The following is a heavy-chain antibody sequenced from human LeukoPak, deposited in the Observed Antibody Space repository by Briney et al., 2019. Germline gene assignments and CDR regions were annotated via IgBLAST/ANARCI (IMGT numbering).Heavy chain of an antibody. CDR2: ISWNSGSI. D-gene: IGHD6-6*01. Sequence: SLRLSCAASGFTFDDYAMHWVWQAPGKGLEWVSGISWNSGSIGYADSVKGRFTISRDNAKDSLYLQMNSLRAEDTALYYCAKERRRSSSSGLVDYWGQGTLVTVSS. V-gene: IGHV3-9*01. CDR1: GFTFDDYA. CDR3: AKERRRSSSSGLVDY. J-gene: IGHJ4*02.